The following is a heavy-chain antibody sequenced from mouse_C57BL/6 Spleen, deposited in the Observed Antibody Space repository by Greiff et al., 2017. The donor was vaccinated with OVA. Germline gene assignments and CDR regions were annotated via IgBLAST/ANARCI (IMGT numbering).Heavy chain of an antibody. CDR1: GYTFTSYW. CDR3: ARDGYSEGFAY. CDR2: IDPSDSYT. J-gene: IGHJ3*01. D-gene: IGHD2-3*01. V-gene: IGHV1-59*01. Sequence: VQLQQSGAELVRPGTSVKLSCKASGYTFTSYWMHWVKQRPGQGLEWIGVIDPSDSYTNYNQKFKGKATLTVDTSSSTAYMQLSSLTSEDSAVYYCARDGYSEGFAYWGQGTLVTVSA.